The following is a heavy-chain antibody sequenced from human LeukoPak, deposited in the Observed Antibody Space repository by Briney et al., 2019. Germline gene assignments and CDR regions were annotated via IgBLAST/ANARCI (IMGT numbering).Heavy chain of an antibody. D-gene: IGHD3-10*01. CDR3: ARVRTMVRGVITGDYLDY. CDR1: GDTFSSYT. CDR2: IIPIFRTA. J-gene: IGHJ4*02. V-gene: IGHV1-69*01. Sequence: ASVNVSCKASGDTFSSYTISWVRQAPGQGLEWMGGIIPIFRTANYAQKFQGRVTITADESSSAAYMELSSLRSQDTAVYYCARVRTMVRGVITGDYLDYWGQGTLVTVSS.